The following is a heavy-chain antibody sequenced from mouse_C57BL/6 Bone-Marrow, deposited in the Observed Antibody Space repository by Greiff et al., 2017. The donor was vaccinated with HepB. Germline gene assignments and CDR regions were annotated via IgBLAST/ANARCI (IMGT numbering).Heavy chain of an antibody. CDR2: INPYNGGT. Sequence: EVQLQESGPVLVKPGASVKMSCKASGYTFTDYYMNWVKQSHGKSLEWIGVINPYNGGTSYNQKFKGKATLTVDKSSSTAYMELNSLTSEDSAVYYCVIYYGNYEFAYWGQGTLVTVSA. D-gene: IGHD2-1*01. CDR1: GYTFTDYY. J-gene: IGHJ3*01. CDR3: VIYYGNYEFAY. V-gene: IGHV1-19*01.